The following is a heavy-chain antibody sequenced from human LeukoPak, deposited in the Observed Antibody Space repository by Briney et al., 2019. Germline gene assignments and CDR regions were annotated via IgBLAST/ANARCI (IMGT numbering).Heavy chain of an antibody. CDR2: IIPIFGTA. V-gene: IGHV1-69*05. D-gene: IGHD6-19*01. CDR1: GGTFSSYA. J-gene: IGHJ5*02. CDR3: ARHGFTAVAGGWFDP. Sequence: SVKVSCKASGGTFSSYAISWVRQAPGQGLEWMGGIIPIFGTANYAQKFQGRVTITTDESTSTAYMELSSLRSEDTAVYYCARHGFTAVAGGWFDPWGQGTLVFVSS.